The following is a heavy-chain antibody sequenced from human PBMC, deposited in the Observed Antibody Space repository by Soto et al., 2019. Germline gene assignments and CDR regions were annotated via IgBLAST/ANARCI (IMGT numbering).Heavy chain of an antibody. D-gene: IGHD1-7*01. CDR2: ISAYNGNT. CDR3: ARDDGYNWNYRRGVDFDWFDP. CDR1: GYTFTSYG. V-gene: IGHV1-18*01. J-gene: IGHJ5*02. Sequence: ASVKVSCKASGYTFTSYGISWVRQAPGQGLEWMGWISAYNGNTNYAQKLQGRVTMTTDTSTSTAYMELRSLRSDDTAVYYCARDDGYNWNYRRGVDFDWFDPWGQGTLVTVSS.